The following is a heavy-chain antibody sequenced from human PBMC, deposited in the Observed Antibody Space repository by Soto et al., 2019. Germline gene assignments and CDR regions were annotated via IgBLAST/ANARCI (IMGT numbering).Heavy chain of an antibody. CDR2: ISGSSSGT. CDR3: AKDRSENFWVYYYAMDV. V-gene: IGHV3-23*01. Sequence: GGSLRLSCEASGFNFGAYAMSWVRQAPGKGLEWVSGISGSSSGTYYTDSVKGRFTISRDNSKNTVYLQMNSLRGEDTAVYYCAKDRSENFWVYYYAMDVWGQGAAVTVSS. J-gene: IGHJ6*02. CDR1: GFNFGAYA. D-gene: IGHD6-19*01.